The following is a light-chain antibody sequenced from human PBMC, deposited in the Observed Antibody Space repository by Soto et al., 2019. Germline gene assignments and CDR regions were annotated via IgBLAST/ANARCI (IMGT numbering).Light chain of an antibody. CDR1: QSVSSN. J-gene: IGKJ1*01. CDR2: GAS. CDR3: QQYNNWPPWT. V-gene: IGKV3-15*01. Sequence: EVVMTQSPATLSVSPGERATLSCRASQSVSSNLAWYQQKPGQAPRLLIYGASTRATGIPARSSGSGSGTEFTLTIRSLQSEDFAVYYCQQYNNWPPWTFGQGTKVEIK.